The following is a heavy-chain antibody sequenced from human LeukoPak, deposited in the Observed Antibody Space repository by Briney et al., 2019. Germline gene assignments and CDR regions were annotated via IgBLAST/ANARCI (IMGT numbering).Heavy chain of an antibody. CDR1: GYLFTNYW. J-gene: IGHJ1*01. CDR3: ARPACSSTSCYLYFQY. V-gene: IGHV5-51*01. CDR2: IYPANSDT. D-gene: IGHD2-2*01. Sequence: GESLKISCKASGYLFTNYWIGWVRQMPGKGLVWMAIIYPANSDTRYSPSFQGQVTISADKSISTAYLQWSSLKASDTAMYYCARPACSSTSCYLYFQYWGQGTLVTVSS.